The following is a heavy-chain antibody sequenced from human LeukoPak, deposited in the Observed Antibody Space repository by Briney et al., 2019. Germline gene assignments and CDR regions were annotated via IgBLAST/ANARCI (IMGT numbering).Heavy chain of an antibody. Sequence: GGSLRLSCAVSGFTFSSYWMHWVRQAPGKGLVWVSRIDRDGSRINYADSVKGRFTISRDNGKNTLFLQMNSLRAEDAAVYYCVRGNDYGGPHYWGQGTLVTVS. CDR1: GFTFSSYW. CDR3: VRGNDYGGPHY. CDR2: IDRDGSRI. V-gene: IGHV3-74*01. D-gene: IGHD4-23*01. J-gene: IGHJ4*02.